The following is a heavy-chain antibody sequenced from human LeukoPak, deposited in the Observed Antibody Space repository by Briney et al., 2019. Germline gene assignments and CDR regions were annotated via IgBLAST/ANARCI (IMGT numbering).Heavy chain of an antibody. Sequence: PGGSLRLSCAASGFTFSSYAMSWVRQAPGKGLEWVSAISGSGGSTYYADSVKGRFTISRDNSKNTQYLQMNSLRAEDTAVYYCAKDPNYYDSSGYYYPRTEYFQHWGQGTLVTVSS. J-gene: IGHJ1*01. CDR1: GFTFSSYA. D-gene: IGHD3-22*01. V-gene: IGHV3-23*01. CDR3: AKDPNYYDSSGYYYPRTEYFQH. CDR2: ISGSGGST.